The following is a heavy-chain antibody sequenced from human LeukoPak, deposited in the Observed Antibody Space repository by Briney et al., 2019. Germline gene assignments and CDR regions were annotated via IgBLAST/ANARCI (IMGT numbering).Heavy chain of an antibody. CDR3: ARELEYCSSTSCSN. Sequence: NPGGSLRLSCAASGFTFSSYSMNWVRQTPGKGLEWVSSISSSSSYIYYADSVKGRFTISSANAKNSLYLQMNSLRAEDTAVYYCARELEYCSSTSCSNWGQGTLVTVSS. CDR2: ISSSSSYI. V-gene: IGHV3-21*01. CDR1: GFTFSSYS. J-gene: IGHJ4*02. D-gene: IGHD2-2*01.